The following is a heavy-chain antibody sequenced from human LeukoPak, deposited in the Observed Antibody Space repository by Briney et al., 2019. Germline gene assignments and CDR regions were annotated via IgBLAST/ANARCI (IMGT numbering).Heavy chain of an antibody. CDR2: IYYSGST. D-gene: IGHD2-15*01. J-gene: IGHJ3*02. Sequence: SETLSLTCTVSGGSISSYYWSWIRQPPGKGLEWIGYIYYSGSTNYNPSLKSRVTISVDTSKNQFSLKLSSVTAADTAVYYCARAGGSGPGFDIWGQGTMVTVSS. V-gene: IGHV4-59*01. CDR1: GGSISSYY. CDR3: ARAGGSGPGFDI.